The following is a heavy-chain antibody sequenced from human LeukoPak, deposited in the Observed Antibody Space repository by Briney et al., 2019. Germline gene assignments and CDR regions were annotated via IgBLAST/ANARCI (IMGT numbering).Heavy chain of an antibody. CDR2: TYYRSKWYN. CDR1: GDSVSSNSAA. Sequence: PSQTLSLTCAISGDSVSSNSAASNWIRQSPSRCLEWLGRTYYRSKWYNDYAVSVKSCITINPDTSKNQFSLQLNSVTPEDTAVYYCARDDYDLPPDYYYMDVWGKGTTVTVSS. V-gene: IGHV6-1*03. CDR3: ARDDYDLPPDYYYMDV. J-gene: IGHJ6*03. D-gene: IGHD4-17*01.